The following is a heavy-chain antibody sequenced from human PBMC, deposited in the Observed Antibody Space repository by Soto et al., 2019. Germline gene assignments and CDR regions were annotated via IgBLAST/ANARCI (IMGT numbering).Heavy chain of an antibody. CDR2: INPSGGST. CDR3: ALLAVAGFFAEYFQH. V-gene: IGHV1-46*03. CDR1: GYTFTSYY. Sequence: ASVKVSCKASGYTFTSYYMHWVRQAPGQGLEWMGIINPSGGSTSYAQKFQGRVTMTRDTSTSTVYMELSSLRSEDTAVYYCALLAVAGFFAEYFQHWGQGTLVTVSS. J-gene: IGHJ1*01. D-gene: IGHD6-19*01.